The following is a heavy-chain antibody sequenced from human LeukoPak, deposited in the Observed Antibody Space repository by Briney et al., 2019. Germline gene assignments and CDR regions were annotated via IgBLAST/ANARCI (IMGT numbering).Heavy chain of an antibody. J-gene: IGHJ4*02. CDR1: GFTFSSYA. Sequence: GGSLRLSCAASGFTFSSYAMSWVRQAPGKGLEWVSAIRGSGGSTYYADSVKGRFTISRDNSKNTLYLQMNSLRAEDTAVYYCARGVYGSGSAADYWGQGTLVTVSS. D-gene: IGHD3-10*01. CDR2: IRGSGGST. V-gene: IGHV3-23*01. CDR3: ARGVYGSGSAADY.